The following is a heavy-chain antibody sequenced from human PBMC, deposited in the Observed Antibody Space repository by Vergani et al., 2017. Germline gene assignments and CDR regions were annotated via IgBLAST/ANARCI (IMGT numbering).Heavy chain of an antibody. J-gene: IGHJ6*03. Sequence: VQLVESGGGLVQPGGSLRLSCTASGFTFSNYWMQWVRQAPGKGLMWVSRINSDGDSTSYADSVKGRFTISRDNAKNTLYQQMDSLRAKDTAVYYCARDGWELLGYFYYMDVWGKGTTVTVSS. D-gene: IGHD1-26*01. CDR2: INSDGDST. CDR1: GFTFSNYW. CDR3: ARDGWELLGYFYYMDV. V-gene: IGHV3-74*01.